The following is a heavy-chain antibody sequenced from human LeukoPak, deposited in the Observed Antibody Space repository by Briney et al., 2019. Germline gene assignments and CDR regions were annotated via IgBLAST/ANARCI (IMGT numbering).Heavy chain of an antibody. CDR1: GFTLSSYA. Sequence: GGSLRLSCAASGFTLSSYAMSWVRQGPGKGLEWVSAISVSGNTYHADSVKGRFTISRDSSKNTLNSLRAEDAAVYYCAKAPVTTCSGAYCYPFDYWGQGTLVTVSS. J-gene: IGHJ4*02. D-gene: IGHD2-15*01. V-gene: IGHV3-23*01. CDR2: ISVSGNT. CDR3: AKAPVTTCSGAYCYPFDY.